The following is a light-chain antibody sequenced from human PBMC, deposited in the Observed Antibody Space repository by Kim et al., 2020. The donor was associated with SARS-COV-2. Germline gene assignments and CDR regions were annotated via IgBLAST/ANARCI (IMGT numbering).Light chain of an antibody. V-gene: IGKV1-17*03. CDR1: QGISNH. CDR3: LQHNTYPLT. Sequence: ASVGDRVPITCRPSQGISNHLAWFQQKPGKVPTRLIYAASSLQSGVPSRFSGSGSGTEFTLTISSLQPEDFATYYCLQHNTYPLTFGGGTKVDIK. J-gene: IGKJ4*01. CDR2: AAS.